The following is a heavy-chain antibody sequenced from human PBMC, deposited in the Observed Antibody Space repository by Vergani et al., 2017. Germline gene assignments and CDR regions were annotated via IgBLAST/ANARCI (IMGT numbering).Heavy chain of an antibody. J-gene: IGHJ6*02. V-gene: IGHV1-18*01. CDR2: LSGDNGNT. Sequence: QVQLVQSGGEVKKPGASVKVSCKASAYTFSSYGISWVRQAPGQGLEWMAWLSGDNGNTNYLQNLQGRVTLTIDTSTSTAYMELRSLRSDDTAVYYGARDRATCSGARCDCYSCGMDVWGQGTTVTVSS. CDR1: AYTFSSYG. D-gene: IGHD2-15*01. CDR3: ARDRATCSGARCDCYSCGMDV.